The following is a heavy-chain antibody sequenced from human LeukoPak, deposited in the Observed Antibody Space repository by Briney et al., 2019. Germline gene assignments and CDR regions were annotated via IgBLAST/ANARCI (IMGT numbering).Heavy chain of an antibody. CDR3: ARDRDYAFDS. D-gene: IGHD4/OR15-4a*01. V-gene: IGHV3-48*01. Sequence: PGGSLRLACAASGFTFSSFSMNWVRQAPGKGLEWVSYIPISDSTTFYADSVKGRFSISRDNAQNSLFLQMNSLRGEDTAVYYCARDRDYAFDSWGQGTLVTVSS. CDR1: GFTFSSFS. J-gene: IGHJ4*02. CDR2: IPISDSTT.